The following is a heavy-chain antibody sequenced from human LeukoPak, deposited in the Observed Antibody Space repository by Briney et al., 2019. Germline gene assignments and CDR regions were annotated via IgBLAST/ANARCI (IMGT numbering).Heavy chain of an antibody. CDR1: GFTFSSYE. J-gene: IGHJ3*02. CDR2: ISSSGSTI. CDR3: ASPLVVGARGGAFDI. D-gene: IGHD1-26*01. V-gene: IGHV3-48*03. Sequence: GGSLGLSCAASGFTFSSYEMNWVRQAPGKGLEWVSYISSSGSTIYYADSVKGRSTISRDNAKNSLYLQMNSLRAEDTAVYYCASPLVVGARGGAFDIWGQGTMVTVSS.